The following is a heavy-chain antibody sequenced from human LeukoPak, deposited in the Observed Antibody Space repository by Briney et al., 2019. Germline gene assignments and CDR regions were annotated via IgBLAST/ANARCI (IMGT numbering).Heavy chain of an antibody. V-gene: IGHV2-5*02. D-gene: IGHD3-16*01. Sequence: SGPTLVKPTQTLTLTCTFSGFSLTTDEVGVGWIRQPPGMALEWLALIYWDDDKRYSPSLKSRLTITKDTSKNQVVLTMTNMDPVDTATYYCAHRRLSNWFDPWGQGTLVTVSS. CDR2: IYWDDDK. CDR1: GFSLTTDEVG. CDR3: AHRRLSNWFDP. J-gene: IGHJ5*02.